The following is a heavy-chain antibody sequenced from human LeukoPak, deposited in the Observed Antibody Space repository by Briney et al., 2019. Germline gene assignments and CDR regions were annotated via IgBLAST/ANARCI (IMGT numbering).Heavy chain of an antibody. CDR1: GFTFSSYG. J-gene: IGHJ4*02. Sequence: PGGSLRLSCAASGFTFSSYGMHWVRQAPGKGLEWVAFIRYDGSNKYYADSVKGRFTISRDNSKNTLYLQMNSLRAEDTAVYYCAKDWGLLWFGELLYYFDYWGQGTLVTVPS. V-gene: IGHV3-30*02. CDR2: IRYDGSNK. D-gene: IGHD3-10*01. CDR3: AKDWGLLWFGELLYYFDY.